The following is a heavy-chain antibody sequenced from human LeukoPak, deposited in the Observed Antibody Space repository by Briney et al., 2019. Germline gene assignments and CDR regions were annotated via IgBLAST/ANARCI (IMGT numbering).Heavy chain of an antibody. CDR1: GGSFSGYY. Sequence: SETLSLTCAVYGGSFSGYYWSWIRQPPGKGLEWIGEINHSGSTNYNPSLKSRVTISVDTSKNQFSLKLSSVTAADTAVYYCARGLDGSGSNWGQGTLVTVSS. CDR2: INHSGST. D-gene: IGHD3-10*01. J-gene: IGHJ4*02. CDR3: ARGLDGSGSN. V-gene: IGHV4-34*01.